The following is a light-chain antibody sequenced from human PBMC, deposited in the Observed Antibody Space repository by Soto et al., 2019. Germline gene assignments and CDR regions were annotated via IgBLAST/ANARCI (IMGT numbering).Light chain of an antibody. CDR2: LNSDGSH. J-gene: IGLJ2*01. CDR1: SGHSSFA. Sequence: QLVLTQSPSASAPLGASVKLTCTLSSGHSSFAIAWHQQQPEKGPRYLMKLNSDGSHSKGDGIPDRFSGSRSGAERYLTISSLQSEDEADYYCQTWGTGIRVFGGGTKLTVL. CDR3: QTWGTGIRV. V-gene: IGLV4-69*01.